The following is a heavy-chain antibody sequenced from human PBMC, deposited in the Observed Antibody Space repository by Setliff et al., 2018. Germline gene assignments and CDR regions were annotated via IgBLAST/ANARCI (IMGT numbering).Heavy chain of an antibody. V-gene: IGHV3-74*01. CDR1: GFTFSSHW. Sequence: GGSLRLSCAGSGFTFSSHWMYWVRQAPGKGLVWVSRINRDGSYTVYADSVEGRFTISRDNVKNSLYLEMNSLRVEDTAIYYCARDMSPDIMWELPVDSWGQGTLVTVSS. CDR3: ARDMSPDIMWELPVDS. CDR2: INRDGSYT. J-gene: IGHJ4*02. D-gene: IGHD1-26*01.